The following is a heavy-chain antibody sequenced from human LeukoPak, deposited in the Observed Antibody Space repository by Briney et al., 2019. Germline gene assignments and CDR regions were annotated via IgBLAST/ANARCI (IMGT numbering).Heavy chain of an antibody. CDR2: ISGSGGST. CDR1: GFTFSSYA. Sequence: GGSLRLSCAASGFTFSSYAMSWVRQAPGKGLEWVSAISGSGGSTYYADSVKGRFTISRDNSKNTLYLQMNSLRAENTAVYYCATYSSSWYCFDYWGQGTLVTVSS. CDR3: ATYSSSWYCFDY. V-gene: IGHV3-23*01. J-gene: IGHJ4*02. D-gene: IGHD6-13*01.